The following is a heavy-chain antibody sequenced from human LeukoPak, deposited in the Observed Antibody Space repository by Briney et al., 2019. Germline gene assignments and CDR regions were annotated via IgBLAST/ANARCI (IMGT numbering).Heavy chain of an antibody. D-gene: IGHD4/OR15-4a*01. J-gene: IGHJ5*02. Sequence: SETLSLTCAVYGGSFSDYFWSWFRQPPGKGLEWIGEVHHSGSTNYNPSLKSRVVISVDTSKNQFSLRLSSVSAADTAMYYCAADYTRSFRSWGQGTLVTVSS. CDR3: AADYTRSFRS. CDR1: GGSFSDYF. V-gene: IGHV4-34*01. CDR2: VHHSGST.